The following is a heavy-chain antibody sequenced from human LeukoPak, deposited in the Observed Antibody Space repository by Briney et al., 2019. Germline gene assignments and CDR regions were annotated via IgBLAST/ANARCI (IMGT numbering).Heavy chain of an antibody. D-gene: IGHD5-18*01. V-gene: IGHV4-34*01. CDR2: INHSGST. Sequence: SETLSLTCAVYGVSFSGYYWSWLRQPPGKGLEWIGEINHSGSTNYNPSLKSRVTISVDTSKNQFSLKLSSVTAADTAVYYCARGLRYSFGHHANDYWGQGTLVTVSS. CDR1: GVSFSGYY. J-gene: IGHJ4*02. CDR3: ARGLRYSFGHHANDY.